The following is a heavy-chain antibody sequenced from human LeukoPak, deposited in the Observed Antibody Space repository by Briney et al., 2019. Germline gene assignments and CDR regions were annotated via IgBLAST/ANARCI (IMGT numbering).Heavy chain of an antibody. V-gene: IGHV3-23*01. Sequence: PGGSLRLSCTASGLTFSEYAMTWVRQAPGKGLEWVSTITAGGSRTYYPDSVKGRFTISRDNSKNTLYLQMNSLRVEDTAVYYCANLNVPWGQGTLVTVSS. CDR1: GLTFSEYA. D-gene: IGHD1-1*01. CDR2: ITAGGSRT. J-gene: IGHJ5*02. CDR3: ANLNVP.